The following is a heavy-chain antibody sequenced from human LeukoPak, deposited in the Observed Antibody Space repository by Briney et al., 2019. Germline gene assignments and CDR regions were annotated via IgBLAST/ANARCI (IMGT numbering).Heavy chain of an antibody. V-gene: IGHV4-31*03. D-gene: IGHD3-3*01. CDR3: ARGGYYRGIDY. J-gene: IGHJ4*02. CDR2: IYYSGST. CDR1: GGSISSGGYY. Sequence: PSETLSLTCTVSGGSISSGGYYWSWIRQHPGKGLEWIGYIYYSGSTYYNPSLKSRVTISVDTSKNQFSLKLSSVTAADTAVYYCARGGYYRGIDYWGQGTLVTVPS.